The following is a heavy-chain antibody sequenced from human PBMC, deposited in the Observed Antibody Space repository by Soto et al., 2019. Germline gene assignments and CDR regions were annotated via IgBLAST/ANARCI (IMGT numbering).Heavy chain of an antibody. CDR3: ARGGYSIAATVRY. CDR2: INSDGSST. V-gene: IGHV3-74*01. D-gene: IGHD6-6*01. Sequence: QPGGSLRLSCAASGFTFSSYWMHWVRQAPGKGLVWVSRINSDGSSTSYADSVKGRFTISRDNAKNTLYLQMNSLRAEDTAVYYCARGGYSIAATVRYWGQGTLVTVSS. CDR1: GFTFSSYW. J-gene: IGHJ4*02.